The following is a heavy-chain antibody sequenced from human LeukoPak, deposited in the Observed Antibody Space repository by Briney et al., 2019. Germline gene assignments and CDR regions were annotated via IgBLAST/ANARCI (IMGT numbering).Heavy chain of an antibody. D-gene: IGHD2-2*01. CDR1: GYSFTNYW. J-gene: IGHJ4*02. CDR2: IYPADSDT. V-gene: IGHV5-51*01. CDR3: ARRQGCSSTSCPPDY. Sequence: GESLKISCKGSGYSFTNYWIGWVRQMPGKGLEWMGIIYPADSDTRYTPSFQGQVTMSADKSINTAYLQWSSLKASDTAMYYCARRQGCSSTSCPPDYWGQGTLVTVSP.